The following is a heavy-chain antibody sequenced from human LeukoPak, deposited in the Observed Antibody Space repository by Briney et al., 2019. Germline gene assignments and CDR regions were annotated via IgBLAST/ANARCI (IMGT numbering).Heavy chain of an antibody. CDR1: GGSFSGYY. CDR3: ARVKGLGAARLDYFDY. V-gene: IGHV4-34*01. J-gene: IGHJ4*02. Sequence: PSETLSLTCAVYGGSFSGYYWSWIRQPPGKGLEWIGEINHSGSTNYNPSLKSRVTISVDTSKNQFSLKLSSVTAADTAVYYCARVKGLGAARLDYFDYWGQGTLVTVSS. CDR2: INHSGST. D-gene: IGHD6-6*01.